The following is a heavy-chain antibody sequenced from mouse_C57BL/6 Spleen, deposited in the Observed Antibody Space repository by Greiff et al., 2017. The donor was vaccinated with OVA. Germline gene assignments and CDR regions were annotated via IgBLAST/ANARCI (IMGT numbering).Heavy chain of an antibody. CDR1: GYTFTSYW. CDR2: IHPNSGST. V-gene: IGHV1-64*01. CDR3: GRDYGSSFDY. Sequence: QVPLQPPGAELVKPGASVKLSCKASGYTFTSYWMHWVKQRPGQGLEWIGMIHPNSGSTNYNEKFKSKATLTVDKSSSTAYMQLSSLTSEDSAVYYCGRDYGSSFDYWGQGTTLTVAS. D-gene: IGHD1-1*01. J-gene: IGHJ2*01.